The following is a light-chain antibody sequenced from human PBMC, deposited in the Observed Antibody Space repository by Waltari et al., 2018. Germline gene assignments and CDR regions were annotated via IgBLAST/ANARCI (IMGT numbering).Light chain of an antibody. V-gene: IGKV4-1*01. CDR2: WAS. Sequence: DIVMTQSPDSLTVSLGERATINCKSSQSVLYSSNNKNYLAWYQQKPGQPPKLLIYWASTRESGVPDRFSGSGSGTDFTLTISGLQAEDVAVYYCQQYYSTLPTFGPGTKVDIK. J-gene: IGKJ3*01. CDR1: QSVLYSSNNKNY. CDR3: QQYYSTLPT.